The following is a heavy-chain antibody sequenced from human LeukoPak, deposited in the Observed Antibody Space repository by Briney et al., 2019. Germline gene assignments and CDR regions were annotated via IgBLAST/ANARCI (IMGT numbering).Heavy chain of an antibody. J-gene: IGHJ4*02. CDR3: AREVTDYFDY. V-gene: IGHV3-30*03. CDR2: ISYDGSNK. CDR1: GFTFSSYG. Sequence: PGGSPRLSCAASGFTFSSYGMHWVRQAPGKGLEWVAVISYDGSNKYYADSVKGRFTISRDNSKNTLYLQMNSLRAEDTAVYYCAREVTDYFDYWGQGTLVTVSS. D-gene: IGHD2-21*02.